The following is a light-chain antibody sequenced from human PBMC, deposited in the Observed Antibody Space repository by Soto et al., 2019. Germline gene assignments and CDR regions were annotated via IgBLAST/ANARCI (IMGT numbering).Light chain of an antibody. V-gene: IGKV3-15*01. CDR1: QSVRGN. CDR3: QQYNKRPGT. CDR2: GAS. Sequence: EIVMTQSPATLSVSPGERAILSCRASQSVRGNVAWYQQKPGQAPRLLISGASARASGISARFSGSGSGTEFTLTISSLQSEDFALYFCQQYNKRPGTFGQGTRVEIK. J-gene: IGKJ1*01.